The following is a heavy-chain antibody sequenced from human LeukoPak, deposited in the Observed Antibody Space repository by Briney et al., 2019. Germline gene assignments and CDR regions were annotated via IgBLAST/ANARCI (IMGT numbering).Heavy chain of an antibody. CDR1: GFTFGDYA. CDR3: ASMPSTETYYFYYMDV. CDR2: ISANAVST. J-gene: IGHJ6*03. Sequence: GGSLRLSCTASGFTFGDYAMSWVRQAPGKGLEWVSGISANAVSTYYADSVKGRFTISRDNSKNTLYLHMDRLGTEDTAVYYCASMPSTETYYFYYMDVWGKGTTVTVSS. V-gene: IGHV3-23*01. D-gene: IGHD2-2*01.